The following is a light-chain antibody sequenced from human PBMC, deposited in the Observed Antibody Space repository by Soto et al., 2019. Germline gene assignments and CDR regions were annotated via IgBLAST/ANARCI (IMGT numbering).Light chain of an antibody. CDR3: QQRSNWPPIT. CDR1: QSVSSY. V-gene: IGKV3-11*01. J-gene: IGKJ5*01. Sequence: EIVLTQFPATLSLSPGERATLSCRASQSVSSYLAWYQQKPGQAPRLLIYDASNRATGIPARFSGSGSGTDFTLTISSLEPEDFAFYYCQQRSNWPPITFGQGTRLEIK. CDR2: DAS.